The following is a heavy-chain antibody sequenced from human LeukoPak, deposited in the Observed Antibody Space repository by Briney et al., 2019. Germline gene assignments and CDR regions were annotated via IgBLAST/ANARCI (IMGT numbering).Heavy chain of an antibody. Sequence: GGSLRLSCAASGFTFSSYAMSWVRQAPAKGLEWVSAISGSGGSTYYADSVKGRFTISRDNSKNTLYLQMNSLRAEDTAVYYCAKWGQYCSGGSCYSFSFDIWGQGTMVTVSS. CDR2: ISGSGGST. D-gene: IGHD2-15*01. V-gene: IGHV3-23*01. J-gene: IGHJ3*02. CDR1: GFTFSSYA. CDR3: AKWGQYCSGGSCYSFSFDI.